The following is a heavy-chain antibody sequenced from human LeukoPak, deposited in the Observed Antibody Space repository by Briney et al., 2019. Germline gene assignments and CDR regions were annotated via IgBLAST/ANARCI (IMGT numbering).Heavy chain of an antibody. Sequence: GGSLRLSCAASGFTFSSYSMNWVRQAPGKGLEWVSYISSSSSAIYYADSVKGRFTISRDNANNSLYLQMNSLRAEDTAVYYCARDRSSFDAFDIWGQGTMVTVSS. CDR1: GFTFSSYS. D-gene: IGHD6-6*01. CDR3: ARDRSSFDAFDI. V-gene: IGHV3-48*01. CDR2: ISSSSSAI. J-gene: IGHJ3*02.